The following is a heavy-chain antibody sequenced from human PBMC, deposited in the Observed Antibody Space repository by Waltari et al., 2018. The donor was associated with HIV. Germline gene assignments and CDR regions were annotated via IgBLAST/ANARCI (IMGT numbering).Heavy chain of an antibody. CDR2: ISNDGSKK. J-gene: IGHJ4*02. D-gene: IGHD7-27*01. CDR3: VRALGDY. Sequence: QVQLLESGRGVAQPGQSLGLYCAPPGFTFSHFGMPWVRQAPGKGLEWVALISNDGSKKYYADSVKGRFTISRANSKNTLYLQMNSLRPDDTAVYYCVRALGDYWGQGTLVTISS. CDR1: GFTFSHFG. V-gene: IGHV3-30-3*01.